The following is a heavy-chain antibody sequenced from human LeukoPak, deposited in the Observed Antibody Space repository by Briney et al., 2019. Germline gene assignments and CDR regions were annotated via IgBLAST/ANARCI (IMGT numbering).Heavy chain of an antibody. Sequence: GGSLRLSCAASGFTFSSYSMNWVRQAPGKGLEWVSSISSSSSYIYYAGSVKGRFTISRDNAKNSLYLQMNSLRAEDTAVYYCARLWGVAAAGTGGLDYWGQGTLVTVSS. CDR2: ISSSSSYI. D-gene: IGHD6-13*01. V-gene: IGHV3-21*01. J-gene: IGHJ4*02. CDR1: GFTFSSYS. CDR3: ARLWGVAAAGTGGLDY.